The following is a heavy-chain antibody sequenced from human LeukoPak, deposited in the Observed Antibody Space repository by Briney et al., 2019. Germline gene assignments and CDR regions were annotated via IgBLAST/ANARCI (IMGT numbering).Heavy chain of an antibody. CDR2: FDPEDGET. D-gene: IGHD6-6*01. CDR3: ATGSGQLVAYPFDY. CDR1: GYTLTELS. J-gene: IGHJ4*02. V-gene: IGHV1-24*01. Sequence: ASVKVSCKVSGYTLTELSMHWVRQAPGKGLEWMGGFDPEDGETIYAQKFQGRVTMTEDTSTDTAYMELSSLRSEDTAVYYCATGSGQLVAYPFDYWGQGTLVTVSS.